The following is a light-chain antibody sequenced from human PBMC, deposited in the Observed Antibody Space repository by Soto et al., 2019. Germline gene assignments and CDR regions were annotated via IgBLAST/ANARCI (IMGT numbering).Light chain of an antibody. Sequence: EIVMTQSPATLSVSPGERATLSCRASQSVSSDLAWYLQKPVQVPSLLVYGASTRATGMPARFSGSGSGTEFTLTISSLQSEDFAVYYCQQYNNWPHTFGQGTKLEI. CDR2: GAS. J-gene: IGKJ2*01. CDR1: QSVSSD. V-gene: IGKV3-15*01. CDR3: QQYNNWPHT.